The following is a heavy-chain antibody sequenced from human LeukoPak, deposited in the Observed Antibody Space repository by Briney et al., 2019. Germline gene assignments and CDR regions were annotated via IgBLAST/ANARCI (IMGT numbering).Heavy chain of an antibody. CDR2: IRSKANSYAT. CDR1: GFTFSGSA. CDR3: ASPAGWYFDL. J-gene: IGHJ2*01. V-gene: IGHV3-73*01. Sequence: GGSLKLSCAASGFTFSGSAMHWVRQASGKGLEWVGRIRSKANSYATAYAASVKGRFTISRDDSKNTAYLQMNSLKTEDTAVYYCASPAGWYFDLWGRGTLVTVSS.